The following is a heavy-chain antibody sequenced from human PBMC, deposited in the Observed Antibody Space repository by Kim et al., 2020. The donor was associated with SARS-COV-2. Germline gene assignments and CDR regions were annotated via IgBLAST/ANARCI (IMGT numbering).Heavy chain of an antibody. V-gene: IGHV3-21*01. Sequence: GGSLRLSCAASGFTFSSYSMNWVRQAPGKGLEWVSSISSSSSYIYYADSVKGRFTISRDNAKNSLYLQMNSLRAEDTAVYYCARDVWAWYSSSCYCLDYWGQGTLVTVSS. D-gene: IGHD6-13*01. CDR1: GFTFSSYS. CDR2: ISSSSSYI. CDR3: ARDVWAWYSSSCYCLDY. J-gene: IGHJ4*02.